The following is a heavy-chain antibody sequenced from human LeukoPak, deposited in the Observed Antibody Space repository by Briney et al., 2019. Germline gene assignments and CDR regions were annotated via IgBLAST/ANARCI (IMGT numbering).Heavy chain of an antibody. J-gene: IGHJ6*03. Sequence: PGGSLRLSCAASGFTFSSYGMHWVRQAPGKGLEWVAVISYDGSNKYYADSVKGRFIISRDNSKNTLYLQMNSLRAEDTAVYYCATSRLGLWYGDYYMDVWGKGTTVTVSS. CDR1: GFTFSSYG. D-gene: IGHD3-10*01. CDR3: ATSRLGLWYGDYYMDV. V-gene: IGHV3-30*03. CDR2: ISYDGSNK.